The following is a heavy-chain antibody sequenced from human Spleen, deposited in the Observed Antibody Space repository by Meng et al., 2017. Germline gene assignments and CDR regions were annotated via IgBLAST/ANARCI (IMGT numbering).Heavy chain of an antibody. CDR1: GGSFSGYY. CDR2: INHSGST. V-gene: IGHV4-34*01. D-gene: IGHD6-13*01. J-gene: IGHJ4*02. Sequence: QVHVQQWGAGLLTPSETLSLTCSVYGGSFSGYYWSWIRQPPGKGLEWIGEINHSGSTNYNPSLKSRVTISVDTSKNQFSLKLSSVTAADTAVYYCARAGGSSWGQGTLVTVSS. CDR3: ARAGGSS.